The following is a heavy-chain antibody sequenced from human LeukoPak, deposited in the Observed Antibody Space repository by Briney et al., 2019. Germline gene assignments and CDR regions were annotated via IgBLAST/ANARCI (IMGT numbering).Heavy chain of an antibody. V-gene: IGHV3-33*08. CDR3: ARVRQQLVHGYYYGMDV. CDR2: IWYDGSNK. CDR1: GFTFSSYA. D-gene: IGHD6-13*01. J-gene: IGHJ6*02. Sequence: PGGSLRLSCAASGFTFSSYAMHWVRQAPGKGLEWVAVIWYDGSNKYYADSVKGRFTISRDNSKNTLYLQMNSLRAEDTAVYHCARVRQQLVHGYYYGMDVWGQGTTVTVSS.